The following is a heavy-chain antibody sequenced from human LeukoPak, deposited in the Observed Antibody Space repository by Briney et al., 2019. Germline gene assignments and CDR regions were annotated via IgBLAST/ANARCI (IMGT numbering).Heavy chain of an antibody. D-gene: IGHD1-26*01. J-gene: IGHJ4*02. V-gene: IGHV3-21*01. Sequence: GRSLRLSCAASGFTFSSYSMNWVRQAPGKGVEWVSSISSSSSYIYYADSVKGRFTISRDNAKNSLYLQMNSLRAEDTAVYYCARGLVGATGAYYFDYWGQGTLVTVSS. CDR3: ARGLVGATGAYYFDY. CDR1: GFTFSSYS. CDR2: ISSSSSYI.